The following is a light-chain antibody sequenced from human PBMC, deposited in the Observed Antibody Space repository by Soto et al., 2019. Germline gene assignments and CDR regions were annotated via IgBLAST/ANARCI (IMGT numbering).Light chain of an antibody. J-gene: IGKJ4*01. CDR1: QSVSSN. V-gene: IGKV3-15*01. Sequence: EIVMTQSPATLSVSPGERATLSCRASQSVSSNLAWYQQKPGQAPRLLIYGASTRATGIPARFSGSGSGTEFTLTISRLQSEDFAAYYCQQYNNWPLTFGGGTKVDIK. CDR2: GAS. CDR3: QQYNNWPLT.